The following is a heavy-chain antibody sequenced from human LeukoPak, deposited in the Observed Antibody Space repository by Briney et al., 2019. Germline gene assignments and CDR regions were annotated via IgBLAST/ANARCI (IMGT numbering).Heavy chain of an antibody. CDR3: AKGRGYSYGYYYYYMDV. V-gene: IGHV3-23*01. D-gene: IGHD5-18*01. CDR1: GFTFSSYA. Sequence: GGSPRLSCAASGFTFSSYAMSWVRQAPGKGLEWVSAISGSGGSTYYADSVKGRFTISRDNAKNSLYLQMNSLRAEDTALYYCAKGRGYSYGYYYYYMDVWGKGTTVTISS. CDR2: ISGSGGST. J-gene: IGHJ6*03.